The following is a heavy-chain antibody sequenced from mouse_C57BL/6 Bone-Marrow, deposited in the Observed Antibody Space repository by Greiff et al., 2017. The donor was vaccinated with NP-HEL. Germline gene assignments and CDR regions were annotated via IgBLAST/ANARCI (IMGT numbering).Heavy chain of an antibody. Sequence: EVQVVESGGGLVQPGGSMKLSCAASGFTFSDAWMDWVRQSPEKGLEWVAEIRNKANNHATYYAESVKGRFTISRDDSKSSVYLQMNSLRAEDTGIYYCTSSWKLRTWFAYWGQGTLVTVSA. D-gene: IGHD2-4*01. CDR3: TSSWKLRTWFAY. CDR1: GFTFSDAW. CDR2: IRNKANNHAT. J-gene: IGHJ3*01. V-gene: IGHV6-6*01.